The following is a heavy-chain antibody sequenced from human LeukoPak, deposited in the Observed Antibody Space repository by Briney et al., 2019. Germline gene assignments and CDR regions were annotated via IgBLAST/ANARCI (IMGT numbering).Heavy chain of an antibody. J-gene: IGHJ4*02. D-gene: IGHD3-16*01. CDR3: AASEFGDGY. CDR2: SYTSGST. CDR1: GGYGSCYY. V-gene: IGHV4-4*07. Sequence: PSETLSLTGTVSGGYGSCYYGSWIRPPAGTGLEWIGRSYTSGSTNYNPSLQRRVTMSVDTPKHLFSWKLRSVTAADTAVYYCAASEFGDGYWGQGTLVTVSS.